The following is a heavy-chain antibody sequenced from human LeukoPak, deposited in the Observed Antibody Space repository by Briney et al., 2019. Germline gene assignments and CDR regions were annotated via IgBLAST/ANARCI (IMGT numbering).Heavy chain of an antibody. J-gene: IGHJ4*02. CDR1: GFTFITYG. D-gene: IGHD2-15*01. CDR3: ARDRGQGPTPDY. V-gene: IGHV3-33*01. CDR2: IWYNGSKK. Sequence: GGSLRLSCAASGFTFITYGMHWVRQAPGKGRECVAVIWYNGSKKYYADSVKGRFTISIDNSKNTLYLQMNSLRAEDKDVYYCARDRGQGPTPDYWGQGTLVTVSS.